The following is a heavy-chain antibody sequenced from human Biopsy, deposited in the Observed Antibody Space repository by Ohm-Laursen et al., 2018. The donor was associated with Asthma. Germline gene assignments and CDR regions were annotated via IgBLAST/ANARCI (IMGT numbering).Heavy chain of an antibody. CDR2: IYRNGDT. D-gene: IGHD2-21*02. J-gene: IGHJ4*02. CDR3: ARGWNCGGDCYSLDS. V-gene: IGHV4-30-2*06. Sequence: SQTLSLTWTVSGDSIDSGDYSWTWIRQSPGVGLEWIGYIYRNGDTYYNPPLKNRVTISIDRSKNQFSLRLRSVTAADTAVYYCARGWNCGGDCYSLDSWGQGTLVTVSS. CDR1: GDSIDSGDYS.